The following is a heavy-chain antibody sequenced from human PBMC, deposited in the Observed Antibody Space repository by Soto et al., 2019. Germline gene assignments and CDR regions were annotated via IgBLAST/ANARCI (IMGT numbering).Heavy chain of an antibody. Sequence: SETLSLTCTVSGGSMSPSGGSFWGCVRQPPDKGLEWIGIISDSGRTYSNPSLESRVTMSVDTSRNKFSLMLTSLTATDAAVYYCARRELSAGMAGRNPIYNWFDPWGQGALVTVSS. CDR1: GGSMSPSGGSF. D-gene: IGHD6-13*01. J-gene: IGHJ5*02. CDR2: ISDSGRT. V-gene: IGHV4-39*01. CDR3: ARRELSAGMAGRNPIYNWFDP.